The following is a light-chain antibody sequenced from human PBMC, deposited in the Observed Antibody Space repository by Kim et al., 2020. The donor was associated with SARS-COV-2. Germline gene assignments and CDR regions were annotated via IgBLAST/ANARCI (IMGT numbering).Light chain of an antibody. CDR1: QSVSNN. J-gene: IGKJ5*01. CDR2: GAS. V-gene: IGKV3-15*01. Sequence: VSPGERATLSCRASQSVSNNLAWYQQKRGQAPRLLIYGASTRATGIPARFSGSGSGTEFSLTISSLQSEDFAVYYCQHYNNWPITFGQGTRLEIK. CDR3: QHYNNWPIT.